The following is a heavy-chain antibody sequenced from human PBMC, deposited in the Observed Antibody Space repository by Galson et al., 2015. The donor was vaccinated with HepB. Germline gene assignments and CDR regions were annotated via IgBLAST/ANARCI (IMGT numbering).Heavy chain of an antibody. Sequence: SLKLSCAASGFTFGDYAMSWFRQAPGKGLEWVGFIRSKVYGGTTEYAASVKGRFTISRDDSKSIAYLQMNSLKSEDTAVYYCTRDWWLQKLFDYWGQGTLVTVSS. J-gene: IGHJ4*02. CDR3: TRDWWLQKLFDY. D-gene: IGHD5-24*01. V-gene: IGHV3-49*03. CDR1: GFTFGDYA. CDR2: IRSKVYGGTT.